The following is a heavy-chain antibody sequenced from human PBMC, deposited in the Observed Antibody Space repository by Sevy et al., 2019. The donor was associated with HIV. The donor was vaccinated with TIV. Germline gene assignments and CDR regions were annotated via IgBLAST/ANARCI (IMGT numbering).Heavy chain of an antibody. D-gene: IGHD2-2*01. J-gene: IGHJ4*02. CDR1: GFIFSNYA. Sequence: GGSLRLSCATSGFIFSNYAMSWVRQAPGMGLEWVSDISGSGGTTYYADAVRGRFTISRDNSKNTLYLQMDSLRAEDTAVYYCAKLQSGDCSRTSCRDYYFDSWGQGTLVTVSS. CDR3: AKLQSGDCSRTSCRDYYFDS. V-gene: IGHV3-23*01. CDR2: ISGSGGTT.